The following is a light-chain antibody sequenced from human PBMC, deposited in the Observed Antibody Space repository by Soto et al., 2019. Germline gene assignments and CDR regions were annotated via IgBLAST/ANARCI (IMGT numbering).Light chain of an antibody. CDR3: QQYNTYSQT. Sequence: DIQMTQSPASRSASAGDRGTITCRASESISSYLNWYQQKPGKAPKLLIYAASSLQSGVPSRFSGSGSGTDFALTISSLQPEDFAAYYCQQYNTYSQTFGQGTKVDIK. V-gene: IGKV1-39*01. CDR2: AAS. J-gene: IGKJ1*01. CDR1: ESISSY.